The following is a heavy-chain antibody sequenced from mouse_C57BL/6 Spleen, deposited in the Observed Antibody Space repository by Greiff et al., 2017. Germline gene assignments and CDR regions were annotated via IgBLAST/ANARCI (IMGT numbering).Heavy chain of an antibody. CDR3: TAQATAY. Sequence: QVQLKESGPGLVAPSQSLSITCTVSGFSLTSYGVDWVRQSPGKGLEWLGVIWGVGSTNYNSALKSRLSISKDNSKCQFFLKMNSQHTDDTAMYYVTAQATAYWGQGTLVTVSA. J-gene: IGHJ3*01. D-gene: IGHD3-2*02. V-gene: IGHV2-6*01. CDR2: IWGVGST. CDR1: GFSLTSYG.